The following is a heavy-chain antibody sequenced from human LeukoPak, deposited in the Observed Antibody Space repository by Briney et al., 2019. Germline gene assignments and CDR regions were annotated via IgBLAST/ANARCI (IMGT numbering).Heavy chain of an antibody. J-gene: IGHJ4*02. CDR1: GGSFSGYY. D-gene: IGHD3-22*01. Sequence: PSKTLSLTCAVYGGSFSGYYWSWIRQPPGKGLEWIGEINHSGSTNYNPSLKSRVTISVDTSKNQFSLKLSSVTAADTAVYYCARTSYYYDSSGYYYSQDFDYWGQGTLVTVSS. CDR3: ARTSYYYDSSGYYYSQDFDY. CDR2: INHSGST. V-gene: IGHV4-34*01.